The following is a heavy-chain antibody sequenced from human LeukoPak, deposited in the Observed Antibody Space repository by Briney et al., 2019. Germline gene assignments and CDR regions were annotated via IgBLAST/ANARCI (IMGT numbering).Heavy chain of an antibody. J-gene: IGHJ6*03. V-gene: IGHV1-2*02. CDR3: ARAEFGDRLYYYMDV. D-gene: IGHD3-10*01. Sequence: ASVKVSCKASGYTFTSYDINWVRQAPGQGLEWMGWINPNSGGTNYAQKFQGRVTMTRDTSISTAYMELSRLRSDDTAVYYCARAEFGDRLYYYMDVWGKGTTVTVSS. CDR1: GYTFTSYD. CDR2: INPNSGGT.